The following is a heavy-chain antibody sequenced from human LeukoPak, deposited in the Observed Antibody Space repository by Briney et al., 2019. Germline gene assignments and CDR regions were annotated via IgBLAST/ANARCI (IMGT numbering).Heavy chain of an antibody. V-gene: IGHV4-34*01. CDR1: GGSFSDYY. CDR2: INHSGST. CDR3: ARGALNFDY. Sequence: SETLSLTCAVYGGSFSDYYWSWIRQPPGKGLEWIGEINHSGSTNYNPSLKNRVTISVDTSKNQFSLKLSSVTAADTAVYYCARGALNFDYWGQGTLVTVSS. J-gene: IGHJ4*02.